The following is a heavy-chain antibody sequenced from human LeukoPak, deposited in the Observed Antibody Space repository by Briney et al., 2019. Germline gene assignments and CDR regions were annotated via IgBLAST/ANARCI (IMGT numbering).Heavy chain of an antibody. CDR1: GFTFGSYA. V-gene: IGHV3-23*01. CDR2: ISGSGGST. CDR3: AKDQYYYGSGSYLDFDY. D-gene: IGHD3-10*01. Sequence: PGGSLRLPCAASGFTFGSYAMYWVRQAPGKGLEWVSGISGSGGSTFYADSVKGRFTISRDNSKNTLYLQMNSLRAEDTAVYYCAKDQYYYGSGSYLDFDYWGQGTLVTVSS. J-gene: IGHJ4*02.